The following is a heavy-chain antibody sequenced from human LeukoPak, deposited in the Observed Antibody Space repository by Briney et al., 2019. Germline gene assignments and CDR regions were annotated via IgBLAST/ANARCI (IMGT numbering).Heavy chain of an antibody. V-gene: IGHV3-48*03. CDR1: GFAFSSYE. D-gene: IGHD1-26*01. Sequence: GGSLRLSCAASGFAFSSYEMNWVRQAPGKGLEWVPYTSSSGSTKYYADSVKGRFTISRDNAKNSLYLQMNSLRAEDTAVYYCARFAGSYYYFDYWGRGTLVTVSS. CDR2: TSSSGSTK. CDR3: ARFAGSYYYFDY. J-gene: IGHJ4*02.